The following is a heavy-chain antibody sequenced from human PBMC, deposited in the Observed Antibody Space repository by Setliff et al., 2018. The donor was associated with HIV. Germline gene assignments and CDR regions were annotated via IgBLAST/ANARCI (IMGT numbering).Heavy chain of an antibody. V-gene: IGHV4-59*12. Sequence: SETLSLTCAVYGGSFSSYYWIWIRQPPGKGLEWIGSVYYSGTTNYNPSFKSRVTVSVDTSKNQFSLKLSTVTAADTAVYYCARGYSSSYYFDYWGQGTLVTVSS. D-gene: IGHD5-18*01. J-gene: IGHJ4*02. CDR2: VYYSGTT. CDR3: ARGYSSSYYFDY. CDR1: GGSFSSYY.